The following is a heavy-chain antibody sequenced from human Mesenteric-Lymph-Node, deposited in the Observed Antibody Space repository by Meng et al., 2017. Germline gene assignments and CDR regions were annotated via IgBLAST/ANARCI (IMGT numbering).Heavy chain of an antibody. J-gene: IGHJ6*02. V-gene: IGHV1-69*13. CDR2: IIPIFGTA. CDR1: GGTFSSYA. CDR3: ARDLGGVRYFDWLLGEEGSYYYGMDV. Sequence: SVKVSCKASGGTFSSYAISWVRQAPGQGLEWMGGIIPIFGTANYAQKFQGRVTITADESTSTAYMELSSLRSEDTAVYYCARDLGGVRYFDWLLGEEGSYYYGMDVWGQGTTVTVSS. D-gene: IGHD3-9*01.